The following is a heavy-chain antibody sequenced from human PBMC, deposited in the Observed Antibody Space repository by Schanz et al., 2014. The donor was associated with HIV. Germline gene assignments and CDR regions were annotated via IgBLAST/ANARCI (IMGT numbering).Heavy chain of an antibody. V-gene: IGHV3-7*01. CDR2: IKQDATEK. Sequence: EVQLLESGGNSVQPGGSLKVSCGASGFILTEYWMAWVRQAPGKGLQWVANIKQDATEKNYVDSVKGRFTISRDNAKNSLYLQMNSLRVEDTALYYCARWRSDSNFSPPLFDLWGQGILVTVSS. CDR3: ARWRSDSNFSPPLFDL. CDR1: GFILTEYW. D-gene: IGHD2-21*01. J-gene: IGHJ4*02.